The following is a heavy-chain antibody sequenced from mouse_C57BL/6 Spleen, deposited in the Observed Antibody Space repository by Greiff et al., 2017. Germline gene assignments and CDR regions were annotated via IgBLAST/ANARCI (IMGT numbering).Heavy chain of an antibody. CDR2: ISSCGSYT. V-gene: IGHV5-6*02. CDR1: GFTFSSYG. CDR3: ARQNYDGSSFDY. D-gene: IGHD1-1*01. J-gene: IGHJ2*01. Sequence: DVKLVESGGDLVKPGGSLKLSCAASGFTFSSYGMSWVRQTPDKRLEWVATISSCGSYTYYPDSVKGRFTIARDNAKKTLYLQMSSLKSEDTAMYYCARQNYDGSSFDYWGQGTTLTVSS.